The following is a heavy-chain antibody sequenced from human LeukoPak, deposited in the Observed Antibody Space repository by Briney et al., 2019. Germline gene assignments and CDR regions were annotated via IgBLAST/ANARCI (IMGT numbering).Heavy chain of an antibody. V-gene: IGHV1-69*13. CDR2: IIPIFGTA. Sequence: VASVKVSCKASGGTFSSYAISWVRQAPGQGLEWMGGIIPIFGTANYAQKFQGRVTITADESTSTAYMELSSLRSEDTAVYYCARAPPYYDILTGSPNWFDPWGQGTLVTVSS. CDR1: GGTFSSYA. J-gene: IGHJ5*02. D-gene: IGHD3-9*01. CDR3: ARAPPYYDILTGSPNWFDP.